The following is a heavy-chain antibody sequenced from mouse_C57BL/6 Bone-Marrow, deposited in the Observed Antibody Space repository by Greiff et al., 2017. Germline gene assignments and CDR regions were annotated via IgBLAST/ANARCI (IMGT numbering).Heavy chain of an antibody. CDR1: GFTFSSYA. D-gene: IGHD2-4*01. Sequence: EVMLVESGGGLVKPGGSLKLSCAASGFTFSSYAMSWVRQTPEKRLEWVATISDGGSYTYYPDNVKGRFTISRDNAKNNLYLQMSHLKSEDTAMYYCARDALYYDYHYYAMDYWGQGTSVTVSS. J-gene: IGHJ4*01. CDR3: ARDALYYDYHYYAMDY. CDR2: ISDGGSYT. V-gene: IGHV5-4*01.